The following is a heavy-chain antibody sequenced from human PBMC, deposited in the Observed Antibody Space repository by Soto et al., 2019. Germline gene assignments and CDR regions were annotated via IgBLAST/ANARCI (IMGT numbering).Heavy chain of an antibody. CDR3: AKAPYYYDSSGYYPPAEYFQH. D-gene: IGHD3-22*01. J-gene: IGHJ1*01. Sequence: GGSLRLSCAASGFTFSSYGMHWGRQAPGKGLEWVAVISYDGSNKYYADSVKGRFTISRDNSKNTLYLQMNSLRAEDTAVYYCAKAPYYYDSSGYYPPAEYFQHWGQGTLVTVSS. CDR1: GFTFSSYG. V-gene: IGHV3-30*18. CDR2: ISYDGSNK.